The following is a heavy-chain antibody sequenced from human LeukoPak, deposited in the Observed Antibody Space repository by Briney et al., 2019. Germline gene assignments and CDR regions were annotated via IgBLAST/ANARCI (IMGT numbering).Heavy chain of an antibody. V-gene: IGHV1-2*02. J-gene: IGHJ3*02. CDR3: ARDRAGYYDTSGSVAFDI. CDR1: GYTFTGYY. D-gene: IGHD3-22*01. Sequence: EASVTVSCKASGYTFTGYYMHWVRQAPGQGLEWMGWINPNSGDTNYAQKFQGRVTMTRDTSISTTYMELSRLRNDDTAVYYCARDRAGYYDTSGSVAFDIWGQGTMVTVSS. CDR2: INPNSGDT.